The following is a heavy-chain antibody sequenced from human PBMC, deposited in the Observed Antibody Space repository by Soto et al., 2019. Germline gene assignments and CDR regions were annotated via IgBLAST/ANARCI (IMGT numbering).Heavy chain of an antibody. J-gene: IGHJ6*02. V-gene: IGHV4-59*12. CDR3: ERVPGQQVSSWYVGMEV. D-gene: IGHD6-13*01. Sequence: QVQLQESGPGLVKPSETLSLTCSVSGDYIRNYYWSWIRQPPGKGLEWIGYMHYSGSTNYNPSLQRQVTICVDTSKTQLPLQLPSVTVVVAATYYCERVPGQQVSSWYVGMEVWGQGTMVTVSS. CDR2: MHYSGST. CDR1: GDYIRNYY.